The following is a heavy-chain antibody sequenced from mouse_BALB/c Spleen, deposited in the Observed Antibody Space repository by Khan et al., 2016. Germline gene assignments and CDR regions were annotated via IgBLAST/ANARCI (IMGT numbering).Heavy chain of an antibody. Sequence: EVQLQESGPGLVKPSHSLSLTCTVTGYSITSDYAWNWIRKFPGNKLEWMGYIRYSGSTTYNPSLKSRISITRDTSKNQFFLPLYTVTTEDTATYSCTRSPTATRYFDVWGAGTTVTVSS. J-gene: IGHJ1*01. CDR2: IRYSGST. CDR1: GYSITSDYA. D-gene: IGHD1-2*01. V-gene: IGHV3-2*02. CDR3: TRSPTATRYFDV.